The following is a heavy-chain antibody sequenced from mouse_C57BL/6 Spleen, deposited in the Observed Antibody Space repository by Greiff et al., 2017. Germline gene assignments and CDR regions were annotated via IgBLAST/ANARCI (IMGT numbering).Heavy chain of an antibody. V-gene: IGHV2-2*01. CDR1: GFSLTSYG. CDR3: ARNEEEEFYGYFDV. CDR2: IWRGGST. Sequence: QVQLQQSGPGLVQPSQSLSITCTVSGFSLTSYGVHWVRQSPGKGLEWLGVIWRGGSTDYNAAFISRLSISKDNYKSQVFFKMNSLQADDTSIYYCARNEEEEFYGYFDVWGTGTTVTVSS. J-gene: IGHJ1*03.